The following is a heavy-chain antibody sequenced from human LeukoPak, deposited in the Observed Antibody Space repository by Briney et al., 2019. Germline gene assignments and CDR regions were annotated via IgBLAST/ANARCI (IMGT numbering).Heavy chain of an antibody. D-gene: IGHD1-26*01. Sequence: SETLSLTCTVSGGSISNYLWSWIRQPSGKGLEWIGYIYYSGSTNYNPSLKSRVTILVDTSKNQFSLKVSSVTAADTAVYYCARGQYSGSCFDNWGQGSLVTVSS. CDR3: ARGQYSGSCFDN. CDR2: IYYSGST. J-gene: IGHJ4*02. CDR1: GGSISNYL. V-gene: IGHV4-59*01.